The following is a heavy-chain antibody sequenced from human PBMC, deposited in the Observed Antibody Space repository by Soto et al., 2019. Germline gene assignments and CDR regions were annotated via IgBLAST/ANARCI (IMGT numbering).Heavy chain of an antibody. D-gene: IGHD2-15*01. Sequence: QVQLVQSGAEVKKPGASVKVSCKASGYTFTSYAMHWVRQAPGQRFEWMGWINAGNGNTKCSQKFQGRVTITRDTSASTAYMELSSLRSEDTAVYYCARGPGGPDGPGDYWGQGTLVTVSS. CDR2: INAGNGNT. V-gene: IGHV1-3*01. J-gene: IGHJ4*02. CDR1: GYTFTSYA. CDR3: ARGPGGPDGPGDY.